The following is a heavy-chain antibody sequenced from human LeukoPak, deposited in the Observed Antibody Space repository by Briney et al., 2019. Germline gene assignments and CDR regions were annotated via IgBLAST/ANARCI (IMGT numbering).Heavy chain of an antibody. J-gene: IGHJ4*02. Sequence: SGPTLVNPTQTLTPTCTFSGFSLSTSGVGVGWIRQPPGKALEWLALIYWDDDKRYCPSLKSRLTINKDTSKNQVVLTMTNMDPVDTATYYCAHLIPVVRGVIIPPYFDYWGQGTLVTVSS. V-gene: IGHV2-5*02. CDR3: AHLIPVVRGVIIPPYFDY. CDR1: GFSLSTSGVG. CDR2: IYWDDDK. D-gene: IGHD3-10*01.